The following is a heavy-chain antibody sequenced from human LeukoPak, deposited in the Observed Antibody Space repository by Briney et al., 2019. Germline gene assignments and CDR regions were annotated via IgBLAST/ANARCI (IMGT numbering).Heavy chain of an antibody. D-gene: IGHD6-13*01. V-gene: IGHV3-23*01. CDR2: ISGSGGST. J-gene: IGHJ6*02. Sequence: PGGSLRLSCAASGFTFSSYAMSWVRQAPGKGLEWVSAISGSGGSTYYADSVKGRFTTSRDNSKNTLYLQMSSLRAEDTAVYYCARDHQQQVGGIDVWGQGTTVTVSS. CDR3: ARDHQQQVGGIDV. CDR1: GFTFSSYA.